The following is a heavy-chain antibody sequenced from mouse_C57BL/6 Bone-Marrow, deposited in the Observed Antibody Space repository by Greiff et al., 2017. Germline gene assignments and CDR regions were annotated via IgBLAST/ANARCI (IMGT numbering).Heavy chain of an antibody. CDR1: GYTFTSYW. CDR3: ARSCMDY. V-gene: IGHV1-55*01. J-gene: IGHJ4*01. Sequence: QVQLQQSGAELVKPGASVQMSCKASGYTFTSYWITWVKQRTGQGLEWIGDFYPGSGSTNYNEKFKSKATLTVDTSSSTAYMQLSSLTSEYSAVYYCARSCMDYWGQGTSVTGSS. CDR2: FYPGSGST.